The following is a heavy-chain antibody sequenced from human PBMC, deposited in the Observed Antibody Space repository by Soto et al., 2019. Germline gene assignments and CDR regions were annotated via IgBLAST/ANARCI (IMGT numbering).Heavy chain of an antibody. D-gene: IGHD5-18*01. CDR3: ARPRAGGYSYGYGGGAFDI. Sequence: GGSLRLSCAASGFTFSSYGMHWVRQAPGKGLEWVAVIWYDGSNKYYADSVKGRFTISRDNSKNTLYLQMNSLRAEDTAVYYCARPRAGGYSYGYGGGAFDIWGQGTMVTVS. CDR2: IWYDGSNK. CDR1: GFTFSSYG. V-gene: IGHV3-33*01. J-gene: IGHJ3*02.